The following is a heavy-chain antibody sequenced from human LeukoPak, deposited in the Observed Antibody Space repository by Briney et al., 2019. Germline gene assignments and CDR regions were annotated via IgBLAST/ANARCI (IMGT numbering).Heavy chain of an antibody. V-gene: IGHV3-23*01. CDR3: ARSITVNYYYYGMDV. D-gene: IGHD4-11*01. CDR1: GFTFSTYA. Sequence: GGSLRLSCAASGFTFSTYAMSWVRQAPGKGLEWVSAISDRGGATYYADSVKGRFTISRDNSKNTLYLQMNSLRAEDTAVYYCARSITVNYYYYGMDVWGQGTTVTVSS. J-gene: IGHJ6*02. CDR2: ISDRGGAT.